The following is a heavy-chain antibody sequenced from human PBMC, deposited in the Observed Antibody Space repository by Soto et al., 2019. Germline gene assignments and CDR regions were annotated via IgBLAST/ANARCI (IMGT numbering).Heavy chain of an antibody. CDR2: IYPGDSDT. CDR1: GYSFTSYW. Sequence: GESLKISCKGSGYSFTSYWIGWVRQMPGKGLEWMGIIYPGDSDTRYSPSFQGQVTISADKSISTAYLQWSSPKASDTAMYYCARQSVVVPAATYYYYYGMDVWGQGTTVTVSS. V-gene: IGHV5-51*01. J-gene: IGHJ6*02. D-gene: IGHD2-2*01. CDR3: ARQSVVVPAATYYYYYGMDV.